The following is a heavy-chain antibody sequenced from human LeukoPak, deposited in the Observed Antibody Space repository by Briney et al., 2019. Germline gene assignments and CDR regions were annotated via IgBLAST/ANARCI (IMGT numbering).Heavy chain of an antibody. CDR1: GFTFSSYA. CDR3: ATVPAAYHDAFDI. J-gene: IGHJ3*02. D-gene: IGHD2-2*01. CDR2: ISGSGGST. V-gene: IGHV3-23*01. Sequence: GGSLRLSRAASGFTFSSYAMSWVRQAPGKGLEWVSAISGSGGSTYYADSVKGRFTISRDNSKNTLYLQMNSLRAEDTAVYYCATVPAAYHDAFDIWGQGTMVTVSS.